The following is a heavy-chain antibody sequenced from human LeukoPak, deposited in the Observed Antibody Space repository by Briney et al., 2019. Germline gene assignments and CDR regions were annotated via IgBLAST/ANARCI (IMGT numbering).Heavy chain of an antibody. J-gene: IGHJ6*03. D-gene: IGHD6-19*01. CDR1: GGSISSYY. CDR2: IYYSGST. CDR3: ARSTRASGAQWLPNPGGNYYYYYMDV. V-gene: IGHV4-59*01. Sequence: SETLSLTCTVSGGSISSYYWSWIRQPPGKGLEWIGDIYYSGSTNYNPSLKSRVTISVDTSKNQFSLKLSSVTAADTAVYYCARSTRASGAQWLPNPGGNYYYYYMDVWGKGTTVTVSS.